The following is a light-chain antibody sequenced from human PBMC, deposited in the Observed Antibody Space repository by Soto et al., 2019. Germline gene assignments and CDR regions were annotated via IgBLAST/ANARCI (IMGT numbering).Light chain of an antibody. CDR2: DAS. CDR3: QQYNSYSWT. Sequence: DIQMTQSPSTLSPSVGDRVTITCRASQSISSWLAWYQQKPGKAPKLLIYDASSLESGFPSRFSGSGSGTEFTLTISSLQPDDFATNYCQQYNSYSWTFGQGTKVEI. CDR1: QSISSW. V-gene: IGKV1-5*01. J-gene: IGKJ1*01.